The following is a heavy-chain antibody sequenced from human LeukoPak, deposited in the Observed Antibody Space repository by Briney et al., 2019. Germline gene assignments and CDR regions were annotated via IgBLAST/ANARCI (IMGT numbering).Heavy chain of an antibody. CDR3: VRHSGRAGGQ. Sequence: GGSLRLSCAASGFNFGVHHMSWVRQAPGKGPEWISYISGNGGDIAYADSVKGRFTISRDNVKNSLHLQMNSLRVEDTAVYHCVRHSGRAGGQWGRGILIAVSS. V-gene: IGHV3/OR16-9*01. CDR1: GFNFGVHH. D-gene: IGHD3-10*01. CDR2: ISGNGGDI. J-gene: IGHJ4*02.